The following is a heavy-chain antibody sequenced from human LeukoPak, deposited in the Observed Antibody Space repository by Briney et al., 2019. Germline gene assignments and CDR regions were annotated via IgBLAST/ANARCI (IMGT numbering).Heavy chain of an antibody. D-gene: IGHD3-22*01. CDR1: GGPMINYY. V-gene: IGHV4-59*01. CDR3: ARGRGDSKGTSFDF. J-gene: IGHJ4*02. Sequence: SETLSLTCTVSGGPMINYYWSWIRQSPGKGLEWVGYIYHTGSATYKPSLKSRVTLSLDTSKNQFSLRLNSVTAADTAVYYCARGRGDSKGTSFDFWGQGTLVTVSS. CDR2: IYHTGSA.